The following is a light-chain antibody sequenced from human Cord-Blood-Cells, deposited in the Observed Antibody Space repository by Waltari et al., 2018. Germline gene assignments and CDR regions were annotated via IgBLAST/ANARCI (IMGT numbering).Light chain of an antibody. CDR3: CSYAGSSTWV. V-gene: IGLV2-23*02. Sequence: QSALTQPASVSGSPGQQITISFTGTSSDVGSYNLVSWYQQHPGKAPKLMIYEVSKRPSGVTNRFSGSKSGNTASLTISGLQAEDEADYYCCSYAGSSTWVFGGGTKLTVL. J-gene: IGLJ3*02. CDR2: EVS. CDR1: SSDVGSYNL.